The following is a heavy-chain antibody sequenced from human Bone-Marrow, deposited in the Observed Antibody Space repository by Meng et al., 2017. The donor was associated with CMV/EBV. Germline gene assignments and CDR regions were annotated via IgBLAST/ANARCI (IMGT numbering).Heavy chain of an antibody. CDR2: ISSSSSTI. J-gene: IGHJ6*02. CDR3: ARDGPVVPGPYYYYGMAV. V-gene: IGHV3-11*04. Sequence: LSLTCTVSGGSISSYYWSWIRQAPGKGLEWVSYISSSSSTIYYADSVKGRFTISRDNAKNSLYLQMNSLRAEDTAVYYCARDGPVVPGPYYYYGMAVWGQGTTVTVSS. CDR1: GGSISSYY. D-gene: IGHD4-23*01.